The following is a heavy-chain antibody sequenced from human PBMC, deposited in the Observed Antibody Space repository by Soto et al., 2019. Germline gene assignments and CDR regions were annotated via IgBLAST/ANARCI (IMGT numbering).Heavy chain of an antibody. CDR2: ISTSGTST. D-gene: IGHD3-22*01. CDR3: VKDDGGYPSTAPH. J-gene: IGHJ4*02. Sequence: PGGSLRLSCAASGFTFSNYAMSWVRQAPGKGLEWVSAISTSGTSTYYADSAKGRFTISRDISKNTLYLQLDSLGAEDTAVYFCVKDDGGYPSTAPHWGQGTLVTVSS. V-gene: IGHV3-23*01. CDR1: GFTFSNYA.